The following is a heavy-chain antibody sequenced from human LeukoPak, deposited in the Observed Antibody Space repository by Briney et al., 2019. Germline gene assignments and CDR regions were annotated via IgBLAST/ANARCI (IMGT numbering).Heavy chain of an antibody. Sequence: AGGSLRLSCAASGFTFDDYGMSWVRQAPGKGLEWVSGINWNGGSTGYADSVKGRFTISRDNAKNSLYLQMNSLRAEDTALYYCAREGNDILTGYYSGYFDYWGQGTLVTVSS. CDR3: AREGNDILTGYYSGYFDY. D-gene: IGHD3-9*01. V-gene: IGHV3-20*04. CDR2: INWNGGST. CDR1: GFTFDDYG. J-gene: IGHJ4*02.